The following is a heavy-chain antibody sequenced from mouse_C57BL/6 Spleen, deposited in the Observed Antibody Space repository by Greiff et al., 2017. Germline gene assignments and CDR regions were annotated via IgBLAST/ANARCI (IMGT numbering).Heavy chain of an antibody. CDR3: ARGSTDY. Sequence: EVQLQQSGPELVKPGASVKISCKASGYTFTDYYMNWVKQSHGKSLEWIGDINPNNGGTSYNQKFKGKATLTVDKSSSTAYMELRSLTSEDSAVYYCARGSTDYWGQGTSVTVSS. D-gene: IGHD1-1*02. V-gene: IGHV1-26*01. CDR1: GYTFTDYY. CDR2: INPNNGGT. J-gene: IGHJ4*01.